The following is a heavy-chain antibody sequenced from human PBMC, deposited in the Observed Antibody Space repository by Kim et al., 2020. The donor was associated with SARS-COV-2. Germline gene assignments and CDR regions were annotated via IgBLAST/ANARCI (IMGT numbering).Heavy chain of an antibody. D-gene: IGHD2-2*01. Sequence: GGSLRLSCAASGFTFSSYAMSWVRQAPGKGLEWVSVISGSGGSSYYADSVKGRFTISRGNSNNTLYLQMKRLRAEDTAVYYCAKAGGDCSSTRCYSFYY. CDR3: AKAGGDCSSTRCYSFYY. J-gene: IGHJ6*01. CDR2: ISGSGGSS. CDR1: GFTFSSYA. V-gene: IGHV3-23*01.